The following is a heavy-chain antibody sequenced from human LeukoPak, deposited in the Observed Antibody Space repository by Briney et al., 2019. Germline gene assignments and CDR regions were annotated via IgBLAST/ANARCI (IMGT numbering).Heavy chain of an antibody. D-gene: IGHD3-3*01. CDR2: IWYDESNK. V-gene: IGHV3-33*01. CDR3: ARGLYDFWSGPDY. Sequence: PGASLRLSCAASGFTFSSYGMHWVRQAPGKGLEWVAVIWYDESNKYYADSVKGRFTISRDNSKNTLYLQMNSLRAEDTAVYYCARGLYDFWSGPDYWGQGTLVTVSS. CDR1: GFTFSSYG. J-gene: IGHJ4*02.